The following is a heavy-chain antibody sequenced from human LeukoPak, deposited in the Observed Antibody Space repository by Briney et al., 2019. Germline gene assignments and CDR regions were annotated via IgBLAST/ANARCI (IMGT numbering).Heavy chain of an antibody. J-gene: IGHJ6*02. CDR2: ISDSGGIT. CDR3: AKASAVRGYYYYGMDV. D-gene: IGHD3-10*02. CDR1: FIFSTYA. Sequence: GGSLRLSCAASFIFSTYAMNWVRQAPGKGLAWVSAISDSGGITYYADSVEGRFTISRDNSKNTLYLQMNSLRAEDTAIYYCAKASAVRGYYYYGMDVWGQGTTVTVSS. V-gene: IGHV3-23*01.